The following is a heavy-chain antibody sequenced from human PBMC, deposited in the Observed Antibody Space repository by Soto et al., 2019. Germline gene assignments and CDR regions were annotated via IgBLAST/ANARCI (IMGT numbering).Heavy chain of an antibody. CDR3: ARHFVAVVIKGWGY. J-gene: IGHJ4*02. Sequence: SETLSLTCTVSGGSIDRSNYYWDWIRQPPGKGLEWIGTTYYNGIAYYNPSLKSRVTMSVDTSKNQFSLKLISVTAADTAVYYCARHFVAVVIKGWGYWGQGTLVTVSS. V-gene: IGHV4-39*01. CDR2: TYYNGIA. D-gene: IGHD3-22*01. CDR1: GGSIDRSNYY.